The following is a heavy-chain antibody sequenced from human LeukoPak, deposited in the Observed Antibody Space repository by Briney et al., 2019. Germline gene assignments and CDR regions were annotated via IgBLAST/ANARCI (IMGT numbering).Heavy chain of an antibody. D-gene: IGHD1-26*01. CDR1: GGSISSGSYY. V-gene: IGHV4-61*02. Sequence: SQTLSLTCTVSGGSISSGSYYWSWIRQPAGKGLEWIRRIYTSGSTNYNPSLKSRVTISVDTSKNQFSLKLSSVTAADTAVYYCVRGVVGATSNWFDPWGQGTLVTVSS. CDR3: VRGVVGATSNWFDP. J-gene: IGHJ5*02. CDR2: IYTSGST.